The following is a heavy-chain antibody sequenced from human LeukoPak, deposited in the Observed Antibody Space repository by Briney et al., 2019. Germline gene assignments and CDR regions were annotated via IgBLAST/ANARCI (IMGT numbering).Heavy chain of an antibody. CDR3: ARGRYQPLLPQGFDY. D-gene: IGHD2-2*01. J-gene: IGHJ4*02. V-gene: IGHV4-34*01. CDR2: ISHSGST. Sequence: SETLSLTCAVYGGSFSGYYWSWIRQPPGKGLEWIGEISHSGSTNYNPSLKSRVTISVDTSKNQFSLKLSSVTAADTAVYYCARGRYQPLLPQGFDYWGQGTLVTVSS. CDR1: GGSFSGYY.